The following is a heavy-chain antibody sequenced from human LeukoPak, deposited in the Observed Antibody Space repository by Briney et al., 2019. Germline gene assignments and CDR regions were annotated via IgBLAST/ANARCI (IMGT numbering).Heavy chain of an antibody. J-gene: IGHJ4*02. V-gene: IGHV4-59*01. CDR1: GGSISSYY. Sequence: SSETLSLTCTVSGGSISSYYWSWIRQPPGKGLEWIGYIYYSGSTNYNPSLKSRVTISVDTSKNQFSLKLSSVTAADTAVYYCAREGLGDSFDYWGQGTLVTVSS. D-gene: IGHD2-21*02. CDR3: AREGLGDSFDY. CDR2: IYYSGST.